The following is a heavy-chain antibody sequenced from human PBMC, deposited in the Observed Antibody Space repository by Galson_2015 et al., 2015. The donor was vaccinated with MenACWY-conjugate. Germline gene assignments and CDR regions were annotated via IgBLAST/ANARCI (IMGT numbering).Heavy chain of an antibody. CDR1: GYTFSSYH. CDR3: ARVGYCSSPTCYLAFFDY. D-gene: IGHD2-2*01. J-gene: IGHJ4*02. V-gene: IGHV1-46*01. Sequence: SVKVSCKASGYTFSSYHMHWVRQAPGQGLEWMGIINPSGGGTSSAQKVQGRVTMTSDTSKSIVYMELSSLRSEDTAVYYCARVGYCSSPTCYLAFFDYWGQGTLVTVSS. CDR2: INPSGGGT.